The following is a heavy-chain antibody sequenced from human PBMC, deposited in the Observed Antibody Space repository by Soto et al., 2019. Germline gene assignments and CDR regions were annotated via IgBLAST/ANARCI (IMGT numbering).Heavy chain of an antibody. J-gene: IGHJ6*02. CDR3: AGATVTDNYGMDV. V-gene: IGHV4-39*01. Sequence: SETLPLTCTVSGGSISSSSYYWGWIRQPPGKGLEWIGSIYYSGSTYYNPSLKSRVTISVDTSKNQFSLKLSSVTAADTAVYYCAGATVTDNYGMDVWGQRTTVTVSS. D-gene: IGHD4-17*01. CDR2: IYYSGST. CDR1: GGSISSSSYY.